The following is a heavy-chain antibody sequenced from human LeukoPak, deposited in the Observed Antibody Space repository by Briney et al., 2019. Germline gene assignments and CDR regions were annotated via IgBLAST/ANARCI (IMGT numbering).Heavy chain of an antibody. J-gene: IGHJ4*02. CDR2: FDPEDGET. CDR1: GYTLTELS. Sequence: ASVKVSCKVSGYTLTELSMHWVRQAPGKGLEWMGGFDPEDGETIYAQKFQGRVTMTEDTSTDTAYVELSSLRSEDTAVYYCATDHRRVGARGYWGQGTLVTVSS. D-gene: IGHD1-26*01. V-gene: IGHV1-24*01. CDR3: ATDHRRVGARGY.